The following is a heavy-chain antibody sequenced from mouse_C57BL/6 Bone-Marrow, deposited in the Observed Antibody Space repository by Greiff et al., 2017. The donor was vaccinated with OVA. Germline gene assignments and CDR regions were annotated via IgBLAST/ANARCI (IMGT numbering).Heavy chain of an antibody. CDR2: IRNKANGYTT. CDR3: ASYDYPYYYAMDY. CDR1: GFTFTDYY. V-gene: IGHV7-3*01. Sequence: EVKLMESGGGLVQPGGSLSLSCAASGFTFTDYYMSWVRQPPGKALEWLGFIRNKANGYTTEYSASVKGRFTISRDNSQSILYLQMNALRAEDSATYYCASYDYPYYYAMDYWGQGTSVTVSS. J-gene: IGHJ4*01. D-gene: IGHD2-4*01.